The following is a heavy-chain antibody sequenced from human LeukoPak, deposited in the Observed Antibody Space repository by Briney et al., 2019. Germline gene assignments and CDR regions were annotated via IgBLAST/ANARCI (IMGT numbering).Heavy chain of an antibody. CDR3: ARLDYNGNSVGWFDP. D-gene: IGHD4-23*01. Sequence: GGSLRLSCAASGFTFSDYYMSWIRQAPGKGLEWVSYISSSGSTIYYADSVKGRFTISRDNAKNSLYLQMNSLRAEDTAVYYCARLDYNGNSVGWFDPWGQGTLVTVSS. CDR1: GFTFSDYY. CDR2: ISSSGSTI. J-gene: IGHJ5*02. V-gene: IGHV3-11*01.